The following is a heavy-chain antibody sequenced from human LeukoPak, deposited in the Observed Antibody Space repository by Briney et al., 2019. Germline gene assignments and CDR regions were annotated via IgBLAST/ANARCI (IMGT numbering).Heavy chain of an antibody. CDR3: ARQYSSSSPFDY. J-gene: IGHJ4*02. D-gene: IGHD6-6*01. V-gene: IGHV3-21*01. Sequence: GGPLRLSCAASGFTFSSYSMNWVPQAPGKGLEWVSSISSSSSYIYYADSVKGRFAISRDNAKNSLYLQMNSLRAEDTAVYYCARQYSSSSPFDYWGQGTLVTVSS. CDR1: GFTFSSYS. CDR2: ISSSSSYI.